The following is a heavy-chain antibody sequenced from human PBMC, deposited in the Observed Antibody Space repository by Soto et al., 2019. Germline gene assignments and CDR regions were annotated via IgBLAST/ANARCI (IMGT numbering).Heavy chain of an antibody. V-gene: IGHV3-11*01. J-gene: IGHJ6*03. D-gene: IGHD2-21*01. CDR3: ANLAINYCRYMDV. CDR2: ISTSGSST. CDR1: GFSFSDYY. Sequence: QVQLVESGGGLVKPGGSLRLSCAASGFSFSDYYMSWIRQAPGKGLEWVSLISTSGSSTDYADSVKGRFTISRDNAKNSLSLQMNSLRAEDTGVYYCANLAINYCRYMDVWGKGTTVTVSS.